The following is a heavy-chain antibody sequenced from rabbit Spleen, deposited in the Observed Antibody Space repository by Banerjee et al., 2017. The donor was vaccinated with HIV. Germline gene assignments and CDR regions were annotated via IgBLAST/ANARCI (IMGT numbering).Heavy chain of an antibody. CDR2: IYTGSSGTT. CDR3: ARDPYTTTGNANFWL. CDR1: GFDFSNYG. D-gene: IGHD1-1*01. J-gene: IGHJ2*01. V-gene: IGHV1S45*01. Sequence: QEQLVESGGGLVQPGGSLKLSCKASGFDFSNYGVSWVRQAPGKGLELIACIYTGSSGTTYYASWAKGRFTISKTSSTTVTLQMTSLTAADTATYFCARDPYTTTGNANFWLWGPGTLVTVS.